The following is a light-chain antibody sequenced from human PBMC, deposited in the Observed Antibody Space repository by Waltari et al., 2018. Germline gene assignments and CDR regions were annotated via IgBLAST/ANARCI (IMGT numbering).Light chain of an antibody. CDR2: DAS. V-gene: IGKV1-5*01. J-gene: IGKJ4*01. CDR1: QSIGSL. Sequence: DIQMTQSPYTLSASVGDRVTITCRASQSIGSLLAWYQQKPGKAPKLLIYDASSLERGVPSMFSGSGSGTVFTLTINSLQPDDFATYSCQHYYSYFTFGGGAKVEIK. CDR3: QHYYSYFT.